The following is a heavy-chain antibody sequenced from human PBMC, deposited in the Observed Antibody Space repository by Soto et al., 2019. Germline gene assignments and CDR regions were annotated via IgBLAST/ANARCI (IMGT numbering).Heavy chain of an antibody. CDR3: IQSRCGGDCLQSYASYYYYGMDV. D-gene: IGHD2-21*02. J-gene: IGHJ6*02. CDR1: AFSLSTGGVG. CDR2: IYWDDDK. Sequence: QITLKESGPTLVKPTQTLTLTCTFSAFSLSTGGVGVGWIRQPPGKALEWLALIYWDDDKRYSPSLRSRLTSTKYTSKNPRVLTMTNMDPVDTATYYCIQSRCGGDCLQSYASYYYYGMDVWGQGTTVTVSS. V-gene: IGHV2-5*02.